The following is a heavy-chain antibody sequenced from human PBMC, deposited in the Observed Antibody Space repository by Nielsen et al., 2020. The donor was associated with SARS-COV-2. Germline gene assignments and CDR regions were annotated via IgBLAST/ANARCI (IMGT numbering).Heavy chain of an antibody. CDR3: ARDLEDIVVVPAADVHADYYYYYGMDV. J-gene: IGHJ6*02. CDR2: IYSCGST. Sequence: GGSLRLSCAASGFTVSSNYMSWVRQAPGKGLEWVSVIYSCGSTYYADSVKGRFTISRDNAKNSLYLQMNSLRAEDTAVYYCARDLEDIVVVPAADVHADYYYYYGMDVWGQGTTVTVSS. CDR1: GFTVSSNY. V-gene: IGHV3-66*03. D-gene: IGHD2-2*01.